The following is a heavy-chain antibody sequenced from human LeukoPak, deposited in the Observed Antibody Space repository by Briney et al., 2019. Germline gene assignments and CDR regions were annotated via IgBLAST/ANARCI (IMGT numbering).Heavy chain of an antibody. V-gene: IGHV3-66*01. J-gene: IGHJ6*02. D-gene: IGHD3-10*01. CDR2: IYSGSST. CDR1: GFTVSSNY. CDR3: ARANYGSGSRWPSYYYYGMDV. Sequence: PGGSLRLSCAASGFTVSSNYMSWVRQAPGKGLEWVSVIYSGSSTYYADSVKGRFTISRDNSKNTLYLQMNSLRAEDTAVYYCARANYGSGSRWPSYYYYGMDVWGQGTTVTVSS.